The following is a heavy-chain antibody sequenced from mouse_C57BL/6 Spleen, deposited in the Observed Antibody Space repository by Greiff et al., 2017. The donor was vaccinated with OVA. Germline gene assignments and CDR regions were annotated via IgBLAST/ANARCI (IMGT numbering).Heavy chain of an antibody. CDR3: ARGGGYGNYYAMDY. CDR1: GFTFSDYY. D-gene: IGHD2-1*01. Sequence: EVKLVESEGGLVQPGSSMKLSCTASGFTFSDYYMAWVRQVPEKGLEWVANINYDGSSTYYLDSLKSRFIISRDNAKNILYLQMSSLKSEDTATYYCARGGGYGNYYAMDYWGQGTSVTVSS. V-gene: IGHV5-16*01. CDR2: INYDGSST. J-gene: IGHJ4*01.